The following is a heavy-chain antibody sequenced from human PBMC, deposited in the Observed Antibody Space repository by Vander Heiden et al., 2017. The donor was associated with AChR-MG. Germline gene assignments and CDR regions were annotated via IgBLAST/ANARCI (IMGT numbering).Heavy chain of an antibody. V-gene: IGHV1-3*01. Sequence: QVQLVQSGAEVKKPGASVKVSCKASGYTFTSYAMHWVRQAPGQRLEWMGWINAGNGNTKYSQKFQGRVTITRDTSASTAYMELSSLRSEDTAVYYCARVGSGLYWYFDLWGRGTLVTVSS. D-gene: IGHD1-1*01. CDR2: INAGNGNT. CDR1: GYTFTSYA. CDR3: ARVGSGLYWYFDL. J-gene: IGHJ2*01.